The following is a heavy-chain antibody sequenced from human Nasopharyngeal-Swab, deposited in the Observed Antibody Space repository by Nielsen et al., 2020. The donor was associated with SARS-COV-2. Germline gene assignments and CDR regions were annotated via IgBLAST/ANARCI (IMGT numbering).Heavy chain of an antibody. J-gene: IGHJ5*02. CDR2: IKEDGSDK. CDR3: ARTDYGSTFDP. V-gene: IGHV3-7*01. D-gene: IGHD4-23*01. CDR1: GFTFSDYY. Sequence: GGSLRLSCAASGFTFSDYYMSWIRQAPGKGLEWVANIKEDGSDKYHVDSVKGRFTISRDNAKNSLYLQMNSLRAEDTAVYYCARTDYGSTFDPWGQGTLVTVSS.